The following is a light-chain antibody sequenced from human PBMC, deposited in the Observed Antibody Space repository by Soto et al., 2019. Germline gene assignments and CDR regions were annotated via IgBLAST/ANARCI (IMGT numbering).Light chain of an antibody. Sequence: DIQMTQSPSSVSASVGDSVTITCRASQGIRNWLAWYQQKPGKAPKLLIYHASSLKSGVPSRFSGSGFGTDFTLTISSLQPEDFATYYCQQSDSFPRTFGPGTTVDIK. J-gene: IGKJ3*01. CDR2: HAS. V-gene: IGKV1D-12*01. CDR3: QQSDSFPRT. CDR1: QGIRNW.